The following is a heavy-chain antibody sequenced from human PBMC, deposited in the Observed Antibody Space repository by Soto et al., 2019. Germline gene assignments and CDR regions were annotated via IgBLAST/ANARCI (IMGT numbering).Heavy chain of an antibody. CDR2: ISYDGSNK. D-gene: IGHD5-12*01. CDR1: GFTFSSYG. V-gene: IGHV3-30*18. Sequence: PGESLRLSCAASGFTFSSYGMHWVRQAPGKWLEWVAVISYDGSNKYYAACVKGRFTISRDNSKNTLYLQMTSMRAEDKAVYYCAKDAGPRGYSSYGKTDYYYYYGMDVWGQGTTVTVSS. J-gene: IGHJ6*02. CDR3: AKDAGPRGYSSYGKTDYYYYYGMDV.